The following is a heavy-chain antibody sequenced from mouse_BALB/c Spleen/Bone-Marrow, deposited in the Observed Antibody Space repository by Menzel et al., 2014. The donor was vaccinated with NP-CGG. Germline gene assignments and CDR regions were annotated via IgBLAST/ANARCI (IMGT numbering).Heavy chain of an antibody. CDR2: IYPGNVNT. J-gene: IGHJ4*01. CDR3: ARGGWLRDAMDY. Sequence: VKLMESGPELVKPGASVRISCKASGYTFXSYYIHWVKQRPGQGLEWIGWIYPGNVNTKYNEKFKAKATLTADKSSSTAYMQLSSLTSEDSAVYFCARGGWLRDAMDYWGQGTSVTVSS. CDR1: GYTFXSYY. D-gene: IGHD2-2*01. V-gene: IGHV1S56*01.